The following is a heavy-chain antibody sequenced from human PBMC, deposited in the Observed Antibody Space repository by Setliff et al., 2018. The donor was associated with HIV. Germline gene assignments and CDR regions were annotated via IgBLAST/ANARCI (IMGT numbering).Heavy chain of an antibody. CDR1: GYTFTNYA. Sequence: AASVKVSCKASGYTFTNYAMHWVRQAPGQRLEWMGWINAGNGDTKYSQKFQGRVTLTWDTSASTAYMELSSLRSEDTAVYYCARDAFDYTAYYYSYRDVWGKGTTVTVSS. CDR3: ARDAFDYTAYYYSYRDV. CDR2: INAGNGDT. D-gene: IGHD4-4*01. J-gene: IGHJ6*03. V-gene: IGHV1-3*01.